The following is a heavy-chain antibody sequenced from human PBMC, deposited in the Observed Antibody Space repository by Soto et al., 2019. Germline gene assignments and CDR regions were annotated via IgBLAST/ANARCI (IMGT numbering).Heavy chain of an antibody. CDR2: IIPIFGTA. Sequence: QVQLVQSGAEVKKPGSSVKVSCKASGGTFSSYAISWVRQAPGQGLEWMGGIIPIFGTANYAQKFQGRVTITADESTSTAYMELSSLRSEDTAVYYCARDQRITIFGVVIWGWFDPWGQGTLVTVSS. J-gene: IGHJ5*02. CDR3: ARDQRITIFGVVIWGWFDP. CDR1: GGTFSSYA. D-gene: IGHD3-3*01. V-gene: IGHV1-69*01.